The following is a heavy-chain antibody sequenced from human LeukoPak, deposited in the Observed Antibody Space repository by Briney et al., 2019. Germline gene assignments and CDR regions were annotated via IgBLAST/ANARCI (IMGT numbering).Heavy chain of an antibody. D-gene: IGHD3-10*01. CDR1: GGSISSGDYY. Sequence: SQTLSLTCTVSGGSISSGDYYWSWIRQPPGKGLEWIGYIYYSGSTYYNPSLKSRVTISVDTSKNQFSLKLSSVTAADTAVYYCARGQTMVRGVVDYWGQGTLATVSS. CDR2: IYYSGST. CDR3: ARGQTMVRGVVDY. J-gene: IGHJ4*02. V-gene: IGHV4-30-4*01.